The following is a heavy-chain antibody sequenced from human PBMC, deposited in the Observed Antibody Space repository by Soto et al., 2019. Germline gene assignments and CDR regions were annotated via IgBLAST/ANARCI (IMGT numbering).Heavy chain of an antibody. CDR1: GFTFSSYS. Sequence: GGSLRLSCAAPGFTFSSYSMNWVRQAPGKGLEWVSSISSSSSYIYYADSVKGRFTISRDNAKNSLYLQMNSLRAEDTAVYYCARTLWFGELLNTYGMDVWGQGTTVTVSS. CDR2: ISSSSSYI. CDR3: ARTLWFGELLNTYGMDV. V-gene: IGHV3-21*01. J-gene: IGHJ6*02. D-gene: IGHD3-10*01.